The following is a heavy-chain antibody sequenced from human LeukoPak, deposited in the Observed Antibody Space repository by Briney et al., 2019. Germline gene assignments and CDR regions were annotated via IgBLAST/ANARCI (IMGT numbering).Heavy chain of an antibody. CDR3: ARDYDFWSGP. Sequence: SETLSLTCTVSGGSISSSSYYWGWIRQPPGKGLEWIASIYYSGSTYYNPSLKSRVTISVDTSKNQFSLKLSSVTAADTAVYYCARDYDFWSGPWGQGTLVTVSS. CDR2: IYYSGST. CDR1: GGSISSSSYY. D-gene: IGHD3-3*01. J-gene: IGHJ5*02. V-gene: IGHV4-39*07.